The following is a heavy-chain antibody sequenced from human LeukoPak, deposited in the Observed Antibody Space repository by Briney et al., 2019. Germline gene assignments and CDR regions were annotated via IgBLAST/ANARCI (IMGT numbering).Heavy chain of an antibody. D-gene: IGHD2-15*01. J-gene: IGHJ6*03. V-gene: IGHV4-39*07. Sequence: SETLALTCNVSGGFIGPRYDYWGWIRQPPGKGLEWIGSIYYSGSTYYSPSLKSRVTMSVDTSKNQFSLKLRSVTAADMAVYYCARVDSYYYMDVWGKGTTVTVSS. CDR1: GGFIGPRYDY. CDR2: IYYSGST. CDR3: ARVDSYYYMDV.